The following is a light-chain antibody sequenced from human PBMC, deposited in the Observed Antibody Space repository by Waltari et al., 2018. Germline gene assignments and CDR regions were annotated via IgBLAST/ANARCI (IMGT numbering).Light chain of an antibody. CDR2: GAS. CDR1: QSVTSN. CDR3: QQYNDWPPWT. J-gene: IGKJ1*01. Sequence: IVMTQSPASLSLSPGERATFSCRASQSVTSNLAWYQQKPGQAPRLLIYGASTRAAGIPVRFSGSGSGTEFTLTVSGLQSEDFAIYYCQQYNDWPPWTFGQGTKVEIK. V-gene: IGKV3-15*01.